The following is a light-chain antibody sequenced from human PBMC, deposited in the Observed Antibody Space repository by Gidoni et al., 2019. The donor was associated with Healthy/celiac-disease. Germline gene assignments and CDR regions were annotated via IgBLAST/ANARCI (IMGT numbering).Light chain of an antibody. CDR2: WAS. CDR1: QSVLYSSNNKNY. V-gene: IGKV4-1*01. Sequence: DIVMTQSPDSLAVSLGERATINCQSSQSVLYSSNNKNYLAWYQQKPGQPPKLLIYWASTRESGVPDRFSGSGSGTDFTLTISSLQDEDVAVYYCQQYYSTPQTFGQGTKVEIK. CDR3: QQYYSTPQT. J-gene: IGKJ1*01.